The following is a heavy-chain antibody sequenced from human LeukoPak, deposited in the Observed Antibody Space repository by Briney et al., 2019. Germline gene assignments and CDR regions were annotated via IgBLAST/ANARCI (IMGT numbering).Heavy chain of an antibody. CDR2: LNPNSGGT. Sequence: GASVKVSCKASGYIFTDYYMHWVRQAPGQGLEWMGWLNPNSGGTNYAQKFQGRVTMTRDTSISTAYMELTSLRSDDTAVYYCVRDAGSGRVFDIWGQGTMVTVSS. J-gene: IGHJ3*02. D-gene: IGHD3-10*01. CDR3: VRDAGSGRVFDI. V-gene: IGHV1-2*02. CDR1: GYIFTDYY.